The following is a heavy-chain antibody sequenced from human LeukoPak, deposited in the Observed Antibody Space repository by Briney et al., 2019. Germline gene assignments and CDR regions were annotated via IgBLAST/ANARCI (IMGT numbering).Heavy chain of an antibody. CDR2: IWYDGSNQ. J-gene: IGHJ4*02. Sequence: PGGSLRLSCAASGFSFSSYGIYWVRQAPGKGLEWVAVIWYDGSNQYYADSVEGRFTISRDNSGNTAYLQMNSLRVEDTAVYFCARWGAGATIDYWGQGTLVTVSS. D-gene: IGHD1-26*01. CDR1: GFSFSSYG. CDR3: ARWGAGATIDY. V-gene: IGHV3-33*07.